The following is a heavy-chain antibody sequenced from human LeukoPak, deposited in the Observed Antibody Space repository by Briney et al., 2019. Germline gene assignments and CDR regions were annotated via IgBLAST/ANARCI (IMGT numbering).Heavy chain of an antibody. V-gene: IGHV1-2*02. CDR2: INPNSGGT. J-gene: IGHJ6*02. Sequence: ASVKVSCKASGYTFTGYYMHWVRQAPGQGLEWMGWINPNSGGTNYAQKFQGRVTMTRDTSISTAYMELSRLRSDDTAVYYCARDRVVRVTETYSYYCMDVWGQGTTVTVSS. CDR1: GYTFTGYY. CDR3: ARDRVVRVTETYSYYCMDV. D-gene: IGHD2-15*01.